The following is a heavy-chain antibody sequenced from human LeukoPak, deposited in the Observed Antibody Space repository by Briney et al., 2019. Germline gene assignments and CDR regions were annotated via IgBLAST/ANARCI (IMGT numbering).Heavy chain of an antibody. CDR1: GDSVSSNSAA. V-gene: IGHV6-1*01. CDR2: TYYRSKWYN. J-gene: IGHJ6*02. D-gene: IGHD1-14*01. Sequence: SQTPSLTCAISGDSVSSNSAAWNWIRQSPSRGLEWLGRTYYRSKWYNDYAVSVKSRITINPDTSKNQFSLQLNSVTPEDTAVYYCAGETGTTWYYDYGMDVWGQGTTVTVSS. CDR3: AGETGTTWYYDYGMDV.